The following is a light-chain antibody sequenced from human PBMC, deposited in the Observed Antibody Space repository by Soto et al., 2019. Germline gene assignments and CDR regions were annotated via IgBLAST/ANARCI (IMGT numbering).Light chain of an antibody. V-gene: IGKV1-33*01. CDR2: DSL. J-gene: IGKJ5*01. CDR1: QDIGDS. Sequence: DIQMTQSPSSLSASVGARVTTSCQASQDIGDSLNWYQQKEGRTPKLLIYDSLHLEPGVPSRFSGSRSGTRFSLTISSMQPEDVATYFCQQYGSLPITFGQGTQL. CDR3: QQYGSLPIT.